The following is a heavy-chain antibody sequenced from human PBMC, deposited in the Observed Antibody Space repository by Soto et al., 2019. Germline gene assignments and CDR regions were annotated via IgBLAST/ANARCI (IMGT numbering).Heavy chain of an antibody. V-gene: IGHV3-23*01. D-gene: IGHD1-26*01. J-gene: IGHJ6*02. CDR1: GFTFSSYA. Sequence: EVQLLESGGGLVQPGGSLRLSCAASGFTFSSYAMSWVRQAPGKGLEWVSTISGSGGNAYYADSVKGRFSISRDNSKITLRLQMNSLRADDTAVYYCAKDGASGSYPPYYYFGMDVWGQGTTVTVSS. CDR2: ISGSGGNA. CDR3: AKDGASGSYPPYYYFGMDV.